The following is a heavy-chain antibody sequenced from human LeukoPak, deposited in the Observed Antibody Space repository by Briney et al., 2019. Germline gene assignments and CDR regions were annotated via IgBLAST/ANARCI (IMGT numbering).Heavy chain of an antibody. D-gene: IGHD3-9*01. CDR1: GGSITSFF. V-gene: IGHV4-59*08. Sequence: SETLSLTCTVSGGSITSFFWSWIRQPPGKGLELIGSIYYGGTTNYNPSLQSRVAISVDASKNQFSLKLRSVTAADTAVYYCARHRPRYFDWLPDYWGQGTLVTVSS. J-gene: IGHJ4*02. CDR3: ARHRPRYFDWLPDY. CDR2: IYYGGTT.